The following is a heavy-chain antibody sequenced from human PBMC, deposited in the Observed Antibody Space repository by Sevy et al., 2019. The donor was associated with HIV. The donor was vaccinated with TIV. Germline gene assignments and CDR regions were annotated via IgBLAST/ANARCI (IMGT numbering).Heavy chain of an antibody. J-gene: IGHJ4*02. CDR2: MRHDGINK. CDR3: AKSPWGSGTYSGR. Sequence: GGSLRLSCAASGFSFSNYGLHWVRQAPGKGLEWVAFMRHDGINKFYADSVKGRFTISRDNSKNTLFLQMNSLRPEDTAVYFCAKSPWGSGTYSGRWGQGTLVTVSS. V-gene: IGHV3-30*02. D-gene: IGHD3-10*01. CDR1: GFSFSNYG.